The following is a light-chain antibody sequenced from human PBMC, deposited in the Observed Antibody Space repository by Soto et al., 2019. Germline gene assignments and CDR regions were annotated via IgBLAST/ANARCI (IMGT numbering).Light chain of an antibody. CDR2: EVS. CDR1: SSDVGDYNY. V-gene: IGLV2-8*01. J-gene: IGLJ1*01. Sequence: QSVLTQPLSASGSPGQSVTISCTGTSSDVGDYNYVSWYQQHPGKAPKLMIYEVSKRPSGVPDRFSGSKSGNTASLTVSGLQAEDEADYYCSSYAGNNNGVFGTGTKVTVL. CDR3: SSYAGNNNGV.